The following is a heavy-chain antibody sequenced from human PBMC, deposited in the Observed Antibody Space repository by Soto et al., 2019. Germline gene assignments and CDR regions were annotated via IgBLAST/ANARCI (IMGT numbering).Heavy chain of an antibody. CDR2: MSGSSSTT. Sequence: WGSLRLSCATSGLTFVNYAMSCVRHSPGGGLEWVSSMSGSSSTTYYADSVRGRFTISRDRSKNTLYLQMSSLRAEDTALYYCAKNQERELPRVIDFWGQGTLVTVSS. CDR1: GLTFVNYA. V-gene: IGHV3-23*01. J-gene: IGHJ4*02. D-gene: IGHD1-7*01. CDR3: AKNQERELPRVIDF.